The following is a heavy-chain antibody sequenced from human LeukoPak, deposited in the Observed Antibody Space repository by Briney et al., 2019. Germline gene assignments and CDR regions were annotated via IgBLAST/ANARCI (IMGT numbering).Heavy chain of an antibody. J-gene: IGHJ3*02. V-gene: IGHV3-74*01. CDR2: INSDGSST. CDR3: AREGGDGAFDI. CDR1: GFTFSSYW. D-gene: IGHD3-16*01. Sequence: GGSLRLSCAASGFTFSSYWMHWVRQAPGKGLVWVSRINSDGSSTSYADSVKGRFTISRDNSKNTLYLQMNSLRAEDTAVYYCAREGGDGAFDIWGQGTMVTVSS.